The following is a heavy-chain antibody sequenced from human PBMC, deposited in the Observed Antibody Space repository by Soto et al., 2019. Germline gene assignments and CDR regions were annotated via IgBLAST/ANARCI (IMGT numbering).Heavy chain of an antibody. Sequence: EVQLVQSGAEVKKPGESLRISCKGSGYSFTSYWISWVRQMPGKGLEWMGRIDPSDSYTNYSPSFQGHVTISADKSIXXAYLQWSSLKASDTAMYYCARHEYYYDSSGCPFDYWGQGTLVTVSS. J-gene: IGHJ4*02. D-gene: IGHD3-22*01. CDR2: IDPSDSYT. CDR3: ARHEYYYDSSGCPFDY. CDR1: GYSFTSYW. V-gene: IGHV5-10-1*01.